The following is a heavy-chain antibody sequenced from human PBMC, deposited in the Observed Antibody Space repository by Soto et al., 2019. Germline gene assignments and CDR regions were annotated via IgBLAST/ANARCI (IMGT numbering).Heavy chain of an antibody. CDR1: GGSFSGYY. D-gene: IGHD6-6*01. CDR2: INHSGST. J-gene: IGHJ4*02. V-gene: IGHV4-34*01. CDR3: AKDRARSSDHFDY. Sequence: VSLTCAVYGGSFSGYYWSWIRQPPGKGLEWIGEINHSGSTNYNPSLKSRVTISVDTSKNQFSLKLSSVTAADTAVYYCAKDRARSSDHFDYWGQGTLVTVSS.